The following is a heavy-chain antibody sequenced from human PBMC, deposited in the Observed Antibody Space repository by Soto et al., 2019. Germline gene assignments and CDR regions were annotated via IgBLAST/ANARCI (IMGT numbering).Heavy chain of an antibody. D-gene: IGHD1-1*01. V-gene: IGHV5-10-1*01. CDR2: IDPSDSYT. J-gene: IGHJ6*02. CDR1: GYSFTSYW. CDR3: ASNKNWNYYYGMDV. Sequence: PGESLKISCKGSGYSFTSYWISWVRQMPGKGLEWTGRIDPSDSYTKYSPSFQGHVTISADKSISTAYLQWSSLKASDTAMYYCASNKNWNYYYGMDVWGQGTTVTVSS.